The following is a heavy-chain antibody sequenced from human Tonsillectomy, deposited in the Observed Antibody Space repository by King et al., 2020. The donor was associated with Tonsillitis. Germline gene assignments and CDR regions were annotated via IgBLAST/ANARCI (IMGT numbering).Heavy chain of an antibody. CDR2: ISYDGSNK. CDR1: GFTFSSYG. D-gene: IGHD5-12*01. CDR3: AKAPTSFGGYAFDY. V-gene: IGHV3-30*18. Sequence: QLVQSGGGVVQPGRSLRLSCAASGFTFSSYGMHWVRQAPGKGLEGVAVISYDGSNKNYAVSVKGRFTISIDNSKNTLYLQMNSLRAEDAAVYYCAKAPTSFGGYAFDYWGQGTLVTVSS. J-gene: IGHJ4*02.